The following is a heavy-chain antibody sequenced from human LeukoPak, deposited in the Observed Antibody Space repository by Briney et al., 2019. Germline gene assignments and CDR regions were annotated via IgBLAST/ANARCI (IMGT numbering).Heavy chain of an antibody. Sequence: SETLSLTCSVSGGSFSSGGHYWSWLRQHPGMGLVWLGYIYNTGNTYYNPSLKSRITISIDTSKNQFSLKLSSVTAADTAVYFCARALDYYDTSGYYPIHYYFYGMDVWGQGTTVTVSS. CDR1: GGSFSSGGHY. D-gene: IGHD3-22*01. J-gene: IGHJ6*02. CDR3: ARALDYYDTSGYYPIHYYFYGMDV. V-gene: IGHV4-31*02. CDR2: IYNTGNT.